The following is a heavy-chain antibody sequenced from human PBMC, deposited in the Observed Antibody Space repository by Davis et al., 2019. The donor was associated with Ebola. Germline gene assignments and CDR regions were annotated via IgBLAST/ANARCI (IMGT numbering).Heavy chain of an antibody. V-gene: IGHV3-23*01. Sequence: AGSLRLSCAASGFTFSSYAMSWVRQAPGKGLEWVSAIGETGTNTYYADSVRGRFTVSRDNSRNTVHLQMNSLRGDDTAVYYCVREMSGYSYADYWGQGTLVTVSS. D-gene: IGHD5-18*01. CDR3: VREMSGYSYADY. J-gene: IGHJ4*02. CDR1: GFTFSSYA. CDR2: IGETGTNT.